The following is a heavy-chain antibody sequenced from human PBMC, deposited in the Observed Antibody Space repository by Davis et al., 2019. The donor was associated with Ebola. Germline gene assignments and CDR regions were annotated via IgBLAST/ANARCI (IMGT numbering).Heavy chain of an antibody. J-gene: IGHJ5*02. Sequence: SETLSLTCTVSGSSISSYYWSWIRQSPGKGLEWIGYIYYTGSTNYNPSLESRVSISVDKSKSQLSLRLSSVTAADTAVYYCVRGNPRGDTYGDLWGQGTLVAVSS. CDR2: IYYTGST. CDR1: GSSISSYY. V-gene: IGHV4-59*08. D-gene: IGHD4-17*01. CDR3: VRGNPRGDTYGDL.